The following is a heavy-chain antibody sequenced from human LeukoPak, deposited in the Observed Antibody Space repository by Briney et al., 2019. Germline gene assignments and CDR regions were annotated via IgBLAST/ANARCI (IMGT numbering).Heavy chain of an antibody. CDR3: ARSRYCSSTSCSNTYYYYYYMDV. CDR1: GYSFTSYW. D-gene: IGHD2-2*01. V-gene: IGHV5-51*01. J-gene: IGHJ6*03. CDR2: IYPGDSDT. Sequence: GESLKISCKGSGYSFTSYWIGWVRQMPGKGLEWMGIIYPGDSDTRYSPSFQGQVTISADKSISTAYLQWSSLKASDTAMYYCARSRYCSSTSCSNTYYYYYYMDVWGKGTTVTVSS.